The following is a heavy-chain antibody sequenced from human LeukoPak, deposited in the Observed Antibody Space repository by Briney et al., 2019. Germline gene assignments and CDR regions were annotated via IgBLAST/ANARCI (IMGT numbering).Heavy chain of an antibody. Sequence: GGSLRLSCAASGFTFSSYSMNWVRQAPGKGLEWLSYISTASGTIYYADSVKGRFTISRDNAKNSLYLQMNSLRDEDTAVYYCARYGYSSGWHPFDYWGQGTLVTVSS. J-gene: IGHJ4*02. CDR2: ISTASGTI. CDR3: ARYGYSSGWHPFDY. D-gene: IGHD6-19*01. V-gene: IGHV3-48*02. CDR1: GFTFSSYS.